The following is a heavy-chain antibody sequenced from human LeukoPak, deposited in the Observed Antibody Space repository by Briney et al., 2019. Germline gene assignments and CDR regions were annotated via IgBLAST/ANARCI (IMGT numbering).Heavy chain of an antibody. CDR3: ARGGGFYGSGTTHFDY. CDR1: GGSITSGSYA. CDR2: IYRSGST. D-gene: IGHD3-10*01. Sequence: SETLSLTCAVSGGSITSGSYAWSWIRQPPGKGLDWIGYIYRSGSTSYNPSLKSRLSITIDKSKNQFSLNLRSVTAADTAFYYCARGGGFYGSGTTHFDYWGQGTLATVSS. J-gene: IGHJ4*02. V-gene: IGHV4-30-2*01.